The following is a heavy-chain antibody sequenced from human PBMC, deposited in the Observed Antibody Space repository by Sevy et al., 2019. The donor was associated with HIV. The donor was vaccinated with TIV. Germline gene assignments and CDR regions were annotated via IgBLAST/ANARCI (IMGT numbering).Heavy chain of an antibody. Sequence: GGSLRLSCVASGFTFSTNSMNWVRQAPGKGLEWVSYINSRSSTIHYADSVKRRFTIFKDNAQNSLYLQMNSLRGEYTAVYYCAKGPSFLVGSDAPVDYWGQGTLVTVSS. V-gene: IGHV3-48*01. J-gene: IGHJ4*02. CDR3: AKGPSFLVGSDAPVDY. CDR1: GFTFSTNS. CDR2: INSRSSTI. D-gene: IGHD1-26*01.